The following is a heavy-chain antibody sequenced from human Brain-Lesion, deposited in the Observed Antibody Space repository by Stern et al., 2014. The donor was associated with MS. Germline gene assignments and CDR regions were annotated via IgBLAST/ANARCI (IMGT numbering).Heavy chain of an antibody. V-gene: IGHV4-61*02. CDR1: GGSISSGSFY. J-gene: IGHJ4*02. Sequence: VQLVESGPGLVKPSQTLSLTCIVSGGSISSGSFYWNWIRQPAGRGLEWIGRIYSSGSNNYNPYLKSRATISGDTSKTQFSLKLISMTAADTAIYYCARETGGYTYGDTDFFDYWGQGALVTVSS. D-gene: IGHD5-12*01. CDR2: IYSSGSN. CDR3: ARETGGYTYGDTDFFDY.